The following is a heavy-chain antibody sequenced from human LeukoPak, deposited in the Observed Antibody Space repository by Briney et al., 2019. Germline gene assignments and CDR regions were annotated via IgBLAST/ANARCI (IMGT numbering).Heavy chain of an antibody. D-gene: IGHD5-18*01. Sequence: PGRSLRLSCAASGFTFGDFAMHWVCQAPGKGLEWVSLISEDGDTYYGDSVKGRFTVSRDNSKNSLYLQMNSLRTEDTGLYYCARVRTAMEIGAYWGQGTLVTVSS. CDR1: GFTFGDFA. V-gene: IGHV3-43*02. CDR3: ARVRTAMEIGAY. J-gene: IGHJ4*02. CDR2: ISEDGDT.